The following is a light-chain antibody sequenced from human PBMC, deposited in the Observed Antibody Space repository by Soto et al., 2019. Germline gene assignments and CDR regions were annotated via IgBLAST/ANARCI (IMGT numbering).Light chain of an antibody. Sequence: EIVLTQSPGTLSLSPGERATLSCTASQSVTYVAWYQQKAGQGPRLLIYGASSRATGIPDRFSGSGSGTDFTLTISRLEPEDSAVYYCQQYGRSPPWTFGQGTKLEIK. CDR2: GAS. CDR3: QQYGRSPPWT. V-gene: IGKV3-20*01. J-gene: IGKJ2*02. CDR1: QSVTY.